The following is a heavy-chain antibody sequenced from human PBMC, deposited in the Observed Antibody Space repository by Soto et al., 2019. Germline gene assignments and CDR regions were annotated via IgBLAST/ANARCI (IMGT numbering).Heavy chain of an antibody. V-gene: IGHV4-39*01. CDR1: GGSISSSSSY. CDR2: IYYSGST. CDR3: ARHDYGDQYYYSYYGMDV. Sequence: SETLSLTCTVSGGSISSSSSYWGWIRQPPGKGLEWIGSIYYSGSTYYNPSLKSRVTISVDTSKNQFSLKLSSVTAADTAVYYCARHDYGDQYYYSYYGMDVWGQGTTVSVSS. J-gene: IGHJ6*02. D-gene: IGHD4-17*01.